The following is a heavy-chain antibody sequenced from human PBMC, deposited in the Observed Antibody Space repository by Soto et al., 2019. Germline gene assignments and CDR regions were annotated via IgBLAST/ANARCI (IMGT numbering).Heavy chain of an antibody. CDR3: AKDLVGSSWPYYYYYGMDV. CDR1: GFTFSSYA. D-gene: IGHD6-13*01. J-gene: IGHJ6*02. Sequence: EVQLLESGGGLVQPGGSLRLSCAASGFTFSSYAMSWVRQAPGKGLEWVSAISGSGGSTYYADSVTGRFTISRDNSKNTLYLQMNSLIAEDTAVYYCAKDLVGSSWPYYYYYGMDVWGQGTTVTVSS. CDR2: ISGSGGST. V-gene: IGHV3-23*01.